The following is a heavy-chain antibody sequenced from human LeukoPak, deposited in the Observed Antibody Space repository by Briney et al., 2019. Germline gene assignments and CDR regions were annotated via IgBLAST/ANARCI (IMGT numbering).Heavy chain of an antibody. V-gene: IGHV3-66*01. CDR3: ARDGPYASGWESAFGY. CDR2: IYSGGST. Sequence: GGSLRLSCAASGFTVSSNYMSWVRRAPGKGLEWVSVIYSGGSTYYADSVKGRFTISRDNSKNTLYLQMNSLRAEDTAVYYCARDGPYASGWESAFGYWGQGTLVTVSS. J-gene: IGHJ4*02. CDR1: GFTVSSNY. D-gene: IGHD6-19*01.